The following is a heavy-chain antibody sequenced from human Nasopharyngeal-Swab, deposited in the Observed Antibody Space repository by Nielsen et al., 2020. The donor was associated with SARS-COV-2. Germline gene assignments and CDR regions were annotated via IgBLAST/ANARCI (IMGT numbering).Heavy chain of an antibody. CDR1: GFTFSDYW. V-gene: IGHV3-74*01. D-gene: IGHD6-19*01. Sequence: GGSRRLAWAAAGFTFSDYWMHWVRQAPGKGLGGVARIDINAIGTAYADSLKGRFTISRDNAKNTLYLQMNSLRAEDTAIYYCARGSSDWNGIDYWGQGTLVPVSS. CDR2: IDINAIGT. CDR3: ARGSSDWNGIDY. J-gene: IGHJ4*02.